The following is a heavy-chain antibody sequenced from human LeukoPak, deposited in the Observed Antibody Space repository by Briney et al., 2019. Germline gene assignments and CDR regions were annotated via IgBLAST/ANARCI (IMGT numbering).Heavy chain of an antibody. D-gene: IGHD1-26*01. CDR3: ASPKPFYSGSYYHY. CDR1: GFTFSSYA. J-gene: IGHJ4*02. V-gene: IGHV3-23*01. Sequence: GGSLRLSCAASGFTFSSYAMSWVRQAPGKGLEWVSAISGSGGSTYYADSVKGRFTISRDNSKSTLYLQMNSLRAEDTAVYYCASPKPFYSGSYYHYWGQGTLVTVSS. CDR2: ISGSGGST.